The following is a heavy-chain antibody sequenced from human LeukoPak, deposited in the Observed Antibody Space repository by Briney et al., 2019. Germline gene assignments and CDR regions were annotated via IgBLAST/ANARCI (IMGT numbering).Heavy chain of an antibody. Sequence: PSETLSLTCVVYGGSFSGYYWSWIRQPPGKGLEWIGEINHSGSTNYNPSLKSRVTISVDTSKNQFSLKLSSVTAADTAVYYCARGEGGMDVWGQGTTVTVSS. CDR1: GGSFSGYY. CDR2: INHSGST. J-gene: IGHJ6*02. V-gene: IGHV4-34*01. CDR3: ARGEGGMDV.